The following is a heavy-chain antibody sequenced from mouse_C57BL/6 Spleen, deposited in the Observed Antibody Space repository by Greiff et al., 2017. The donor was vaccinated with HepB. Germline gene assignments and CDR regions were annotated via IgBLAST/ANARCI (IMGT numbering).Heavy chain of an antibody. V-gene: IGHV5-4*01. CDR3: AREGYYGSHSWFAY. CDR2: ISDGGSYT. Sequence: EVHLVESGGGLVKPGGSLKLSCAASGFTFSSYAMSWVRQTPEKRLEWVATISDGGSYTYYPDNVKGRFTISRDNAKNNLYLQMSHLKSEDTAMYYCAREGYYGSHSWFAYWGQGTLVTVSA. D-gene: IGHD1-1*01. J-gene: IGHJ3*01. CDR1: GFTFSSYA.